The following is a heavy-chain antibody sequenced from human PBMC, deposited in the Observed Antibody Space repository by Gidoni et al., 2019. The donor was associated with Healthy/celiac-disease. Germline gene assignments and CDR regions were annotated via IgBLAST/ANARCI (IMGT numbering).Heavy chain of an antibody. CDR2: ISWNSGSI. V-gene: IGHV3-9*01. CDR3: AKFHSSSWYSDAFDI. Sequence: EVQLVESGGGLVQPGRSLRLACAASGFTFDDYAMHWVRQAPGKGLEWVSGISWNSGSIGYADSVKGRFTISRDNAKNSLYLQMNSLRAEDTALYYCAKFHSSSWYSDAFDIWGQGTMVTVSS. J-gene: IGHJ3*02. CDR1: GFTFDDYA. D-gene: IGHD6-13*01.